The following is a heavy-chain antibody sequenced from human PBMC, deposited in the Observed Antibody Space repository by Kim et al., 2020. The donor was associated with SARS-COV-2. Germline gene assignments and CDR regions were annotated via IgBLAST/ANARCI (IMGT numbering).Heavy chain of an antibody. Sequence: PSLNGRVTISVDTSKNQFSLKLSSVTAADTAVYYCARDSEGDFGIYGMDVWGQGTTVTVSS. J-gene: IGHJ6*02. D-gene: IGHD3-3*01. CDR3: ARDSEGDFGIYGMDV. V-gene: IGHV4-59*01.